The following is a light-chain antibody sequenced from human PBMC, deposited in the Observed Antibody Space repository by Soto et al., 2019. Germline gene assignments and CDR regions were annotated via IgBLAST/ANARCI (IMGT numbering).Light chain of an antibody. CDR1: SSDVGAYNY. CDR3: CSYAGTYTYV. CDR2: DVS. Sequence: QSALTQPRPVSGSPGQSVTISCTGTSSDVGAYNYVSWYQQHPGEAPKLMIYDVSKRPSGVPDRFSGSKSGNTASLTIPGLQAEDEADYYCCSYAGTYTYVFGTGTKVTVL. J-gene: IGLJ1*01. V-gene: IGLV2-11*01.